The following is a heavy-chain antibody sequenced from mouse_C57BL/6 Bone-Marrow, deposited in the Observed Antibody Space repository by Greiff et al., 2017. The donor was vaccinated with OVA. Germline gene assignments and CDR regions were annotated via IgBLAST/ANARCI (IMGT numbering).Heavy chain of an antibody. J-gene: IGHJ2*01. CDR1: GFTFTSYW. V-gene: IGHV1-5*01. CDR2: IYPGNSDT. D-gene: IGHD6-1*01. CDR3: TRRITAVASSFGY. Sequence: VQLQQSGAVLVRPGASVKMSCTTSGFTFTSYWMHWVKQRPGQGLEWIGAIYPGNSDTSYNQKFKGKAKLTAVTSASTAYMELSSLTNEDSAVYYSTRRITAVASSFGYWGQGTTLTVSS.